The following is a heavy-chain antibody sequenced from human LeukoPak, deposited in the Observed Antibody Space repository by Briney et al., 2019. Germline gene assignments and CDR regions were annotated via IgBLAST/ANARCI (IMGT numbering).Heavy chain of an antibody. CDR3: ATVSTTVTNLFDS. CDR2: IKRDGSEK. D-gene: IGHD4-17*01. Sequence: HPGGSLRLSCVASDFTFDFYWMTWVRQAPGKGLEWLASIKRDGSEKYYGDSVKGRFTISRDNARKSLYLQMNSLRAEDTAVYYCATVSTTVTNLFDSWGQGTLVTVSS. J-gene: IGHJ4*02. CDR1: DFTFDFYW. V-gene: IGHV3-7*03.